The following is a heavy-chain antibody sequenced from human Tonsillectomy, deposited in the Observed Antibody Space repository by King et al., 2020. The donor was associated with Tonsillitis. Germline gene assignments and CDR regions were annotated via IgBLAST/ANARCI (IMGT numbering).Heavy chain of an antibody. J-gene: IGHJ4*02. CDR1: GFTVNTNY. D-gene: IGHD3-3*01. CDR3: ARNYDFSSGPFDY. V-gene: IGHV3-53*01. CDR2: IYSGGST. Sequence: VQLVESGGGLIQPGGSLRLSCAASGFTVNTNYMSWVRQAPGKGLEWVSVIYSGGSTFYADSVKGRFTISRDNSKNTLYLQMNSLRAEDTAVYYCARNYDFSSGPFDYWGQGTLVTVSS.